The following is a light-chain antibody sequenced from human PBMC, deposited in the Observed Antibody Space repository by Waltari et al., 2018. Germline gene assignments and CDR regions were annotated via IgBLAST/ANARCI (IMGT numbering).Light chain of an antibody. CDR2: EDS. CDR1: SSDAGGYHY. J-gene: IGLJ2*01. CDR3: DSCAGSNNLV. V-gene: IGLV2-8*01. Sequence: QSALTQPPSASGSPGQSVTISCTATSSDAGGYHYVSWYQQHPAKAPKLMIYEDSKRPSEVQDHFSRAKCDYTASVTVSGLQAEDEADDFCDSCAGSNNLVCGGGTKLTVL.